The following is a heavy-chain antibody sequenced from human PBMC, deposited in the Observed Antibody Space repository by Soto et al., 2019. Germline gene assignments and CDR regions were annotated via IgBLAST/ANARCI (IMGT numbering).Heavy chain of an antibody. CDR1: GDSITSNSYF. Sequence: SETLSLICTVSGDSITSNSYFWAWIRQPPGKGLEWIGSIYYSGTTYYNPSLKSRVTISVDRSKNQFSLKLSSVTAADTAVYYCARHFSVDYFDPWGQGTLVTVSS. V-gene: IGHV4-39*01. J-gene: IGHJ4*02. CDR3: ARHFSVDYFDP. CDR2: IYYSGTT.